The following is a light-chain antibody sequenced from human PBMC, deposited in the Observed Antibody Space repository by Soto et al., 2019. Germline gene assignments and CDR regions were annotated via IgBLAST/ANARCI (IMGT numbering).Light chain of an antibody. CDR3: QSYDSSLSGWV. J-gene: IGLJ3*02. CDR2: GNS. V-gene: IGLV1-40*01. CDR1: SSNIGAGYD. Sequence: QPVLTQPPSVSGAPGQRVTISCTGSSSNIGAGYDVHWYQQLPGRAPKLLIYGNSNRPSGVPDRFSGSKSGTSASLAITGLQAEDEADYYCQSYDSSLSGWVFGGGTKVTVL.